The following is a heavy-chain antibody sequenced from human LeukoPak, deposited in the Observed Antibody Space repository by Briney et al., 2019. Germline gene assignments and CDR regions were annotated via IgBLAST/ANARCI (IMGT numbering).Heavy chain of an antibody. Sequence: SETLSLNCTVSVGSVSSSSYHWGWIRQPPGKGLEWTGYIYYSGSTNYNPSLKSRVTISVDTSKNQFSLKLSSVTAADTAMYYCARAVSGRFDYWGQGTLVTVSS. J-gene: IGHJ4*02. CDR2: IYYSGST. D-gene: IGHD6-19*01. CDR1: VGSVSSSSYH. V-gene: IGHV4-61*05. CDR3: ARAVSGRFDY.